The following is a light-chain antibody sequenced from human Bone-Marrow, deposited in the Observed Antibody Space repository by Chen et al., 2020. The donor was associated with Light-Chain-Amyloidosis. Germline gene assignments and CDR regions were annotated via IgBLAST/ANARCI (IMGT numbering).Light chain of an antibody. V-gene: IGLV3-25*03. Sequence: SYELTQPPSVSVSPGQTARITCSGDDLPTKYAYWYQQKPGQAPVLVIHRDTERPSGISERFSGCSSGTTATLTISGVQAEDEADYHCQSADSSGTYEVIFGGGTKLPVL. J-gene: IGLJ2*01. CDR1: DLPTKY. CDR3: QSADSSGTYEVI. CDR2: RDT.